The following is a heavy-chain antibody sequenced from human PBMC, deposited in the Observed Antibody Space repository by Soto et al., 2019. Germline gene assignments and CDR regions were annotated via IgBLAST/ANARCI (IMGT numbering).Heavy chain of an antibody. CDR1: GYSFTNYG. D-gene: IGHD2-2*01. CDR2: INPVNGDT. Sequence: GASVKVSCKTSGYSFTNYGLHWVRQAPGQRLEWMGWINPVNGDTKYSQKFQGRVTITRDTSATTAYMELSSLRSEDSAVFYCARTDCSSTSCYNYYYYGMDVWGQGTTVTVSS. CDR3: ARTDCSSTSCYNYYYYGMDV. V-gene: IGHV1-3*01. J-gene: IGHJ6*02.